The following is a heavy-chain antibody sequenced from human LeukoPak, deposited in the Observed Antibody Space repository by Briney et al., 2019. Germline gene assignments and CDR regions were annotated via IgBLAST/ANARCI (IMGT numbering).Heavy chain of an antibody. CDR1: GFTFSSYG. D-gene: IGHD3-22*01. Sequence: GGSLRLSCGASGFTFSSYGMSWVRQAPGKGLEWVSAISGSGDSTYYADSVKGRFTISRDNSKNTLYLQMNSLRAEDTAVYYCVKVGYYNDSSGYYLDYFDYWGQGTLVTVSS. V-gene: IGHV3-23*01. CDR3: VKVGYYNDSSGYYLDYFDY. CDR2: ISGSGDST. J-gene: IGHJ4*02.